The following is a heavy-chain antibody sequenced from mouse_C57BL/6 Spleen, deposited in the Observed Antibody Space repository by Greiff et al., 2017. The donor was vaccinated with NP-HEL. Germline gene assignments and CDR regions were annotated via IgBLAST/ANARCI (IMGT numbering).Heavy chain of an antibody. D-gene: IGHD2-5*01. CDR1: GYTFTSYW. Sequence: QVQLQQPGAELVRPGPSVKLSCKASGYTFTSYWMDWVKQRPGQGLEWIGNIYPSDSETHYNQKFKDKATLTVDKSSSTAYMQLSSLTSEDAAVYYCARNGAYYSNYDAMDYWGQGTSVTVSS. V-gene: IGHV1-61*01. CDR2: IYPSDSET. J-gene: IGHJ4*01. CDR3: ARNGAYYSNYDAMDY.